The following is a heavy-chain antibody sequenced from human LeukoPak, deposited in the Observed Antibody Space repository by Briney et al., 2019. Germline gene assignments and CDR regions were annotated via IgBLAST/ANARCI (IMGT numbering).Heavy chain of an antibody. Sequence: SETLSLTCAVYGGSFSGYYWSWIRQPPGKGLEWSGEINHSGSTNYNPALKSRVTISVDTSKNQFSLKLSSVTAADTAVYYCARGPGITMVRGVIIKKQYYMDVWGKGTTVTVSS. CDR1: GGSFSGYY. CDR2: INHSGST. J-gene: IGHJ6*03. V-gene: IGHV4-34*01. CDR3: ARGPGITMVRGVIIKKQYYMDV. D-gene: IGHD3-10*01.